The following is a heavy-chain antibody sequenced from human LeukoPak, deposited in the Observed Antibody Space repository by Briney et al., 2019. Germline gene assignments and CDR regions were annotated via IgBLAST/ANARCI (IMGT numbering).Heavy chain of an antibody. Sequence: GGSLRLSCAASGFTFTSYWMSWDRQAPGKGLEWVANIKEDGSEKYYVDSVKGRFTISRDNAKNSLYLQMNSLRAEDTAVYYCARAGYASGFGVVIMSSVNGFDPWGQGTLVAVSS. V-gene: IGHV3-7*01. CDR1: GFTFTSYW. J-gene: IGHJ5*02. D-gene: IGHD3-3*01. CDR2: IKEDGSEK. CDR3: ARAGYASGFGVVIMSSVNGFDP.